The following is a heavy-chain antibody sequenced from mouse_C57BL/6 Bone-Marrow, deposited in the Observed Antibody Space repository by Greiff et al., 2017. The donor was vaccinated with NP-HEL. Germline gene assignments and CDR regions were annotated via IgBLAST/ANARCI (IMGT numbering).Heavy chain of an antibody. J-gene: IGHJ1*03. D-gene: IGHD1-1*01. Sequence: EVQRVESGPGLVKPSQSLSLTCSVTGYSITSGYYWNWIRQFPGNKLEWMGYISYDGSNNYNPSLKNRISITRDTSKNQFFLKLNSVTTEDTATYYCARADYYGSSYWYFDVWGTGTTVTVSS. CDR1: GYSITSGYY. CDR2: ISYDGSN. V-gene: IGHV3-6*01. CDR3: ARADYYGSSYWYFDV.